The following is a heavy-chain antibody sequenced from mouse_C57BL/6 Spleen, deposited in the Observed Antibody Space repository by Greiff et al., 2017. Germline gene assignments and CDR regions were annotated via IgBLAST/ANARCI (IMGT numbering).Heavy chain of an antibody. CDR1: GFTFSDYG. V-gene: IGHV5-17*01. CDR3: ASFPQGYFDV. Sequence: DVQLVESGGGLVKPGGSLKLSCAASGFTFSDYGMHWVRQAPEKGLEWVAYISSGSSTIYYADTVKGRFTISRDNAKNTLFLQMTSLRSEDTAMYYCASFPQGYFDVWGTGTTVTVSS. CDR2: ISSGSSTI. J-gene: IGHJ1*03.